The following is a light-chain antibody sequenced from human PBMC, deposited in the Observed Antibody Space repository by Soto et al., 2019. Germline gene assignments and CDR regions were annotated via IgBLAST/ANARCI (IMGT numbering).Light chain of an antibody. CDR1: SSDVGGYNY. CDR2: EVS. J-gene: IGLJ3*02. Sequence: QSALTRPASVSGSPGQSITISCTGTSSDVGGYNYVSWYQQHPGKAPKLMIYEVSNRPSGVSNRFSGSKSGNTVSLTISGLQAEHEAYYYYSSYTSSSTRVFGRGTKVTVL. V-gene: IGLV2-14*01. CDR3: SSYTSSSTRV.